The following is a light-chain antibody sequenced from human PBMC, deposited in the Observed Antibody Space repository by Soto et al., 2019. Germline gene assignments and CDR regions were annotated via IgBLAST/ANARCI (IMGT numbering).Light chain of an antibody. CDR3: QQDTNWPRT. CDR1: QSVSSN. J-gene: IGKJ1*01. CDR2: SAS. Sequence: EIVMTQSPAALSVSPGERATLSCRASQSVSSNLAWYQQKPGQAPRLLIYSASTRATGIPARFSGSGSGTEFTLTISSLQSEDFAVYYCQQDTNWPRTFGQGTKVDIK. V-gene: IGKV3-15*01.